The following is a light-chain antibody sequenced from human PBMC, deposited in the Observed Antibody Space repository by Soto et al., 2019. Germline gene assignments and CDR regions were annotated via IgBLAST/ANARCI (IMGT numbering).Light chain of an antibody. CDR3: QQYNNWSFPSWT. J-gene: IGKJ1*01. V-gene: IGKV3-15*01. Sequence: EIVMTQSPATLSVSPGERATLSCRASQSVSSNLDWYQQKPGQAPRLLIYGASTRATGIPARFSGSGSGTEFTLTISSLQSEDSAVYYCQQYNNWSFPSWTIGHGTKVEIK. CDR2: GAS. CDR1: QSVSSN.